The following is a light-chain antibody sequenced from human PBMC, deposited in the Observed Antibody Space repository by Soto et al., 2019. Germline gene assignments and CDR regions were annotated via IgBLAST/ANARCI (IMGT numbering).Light chain of an antibody. V-gene: IGLV2-14*01. CDR3: TSYTSSSGDV. Sequence: QSALTQPVSVSGSPGQSITMSCTGTSSDVGAYNYVYWYRQHPGKAPKLIVYDVSNRPSGVSNRFSGSTSGNTASLIISGLQAEDEADYYCTSYTSSSGDVFGTGTKLTVL. J-gene: IGLJ1*01. CDR1: SSDVGAYNY. CDR2: DVS.